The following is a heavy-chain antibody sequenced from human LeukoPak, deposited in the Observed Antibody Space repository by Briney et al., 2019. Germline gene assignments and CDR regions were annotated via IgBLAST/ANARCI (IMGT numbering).Heavy chain of an antibody. J-gene: IGHJ4*02. Sequence: PGGSLRLSCSASGFTFSSYIMHWVRQAPGKGLEYVAAINSNGDTTYYADSVKGRFTISRDNSKNTLYLQMNSLRAEDAAVYYCATIGDRRSGELYRIDYWGQGTLVTVSS. CDR2: INSNGDTT. D-gene: IGHD1-26*01. CDR3: ATIGDRRSGELYRIDY. V-gene: IGHV3-64*04. CDR1: GFTFSSYI.